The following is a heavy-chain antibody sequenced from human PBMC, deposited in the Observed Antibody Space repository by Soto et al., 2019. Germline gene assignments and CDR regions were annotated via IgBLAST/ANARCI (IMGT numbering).Heavy chain of an antibody. CDR3: ARGLGQTTVTPGIRLAS. CDR1: GGSISSYY. Sequence: SETLSLTCTVSGGSISSYYWSWIRQPPGKGLEWIGYIYYSGSTNYNPSLKSRVTISVDTSKNQFSLKLSSVTAADTAVYYCARGLGQTTVTPGIRLASRGQGTLVPVSS. J-gene: IGHJ5*01. D-gene: IGHD4-17*01. V-gene: IGHV4-59*12. CDR2: IYYSGST.